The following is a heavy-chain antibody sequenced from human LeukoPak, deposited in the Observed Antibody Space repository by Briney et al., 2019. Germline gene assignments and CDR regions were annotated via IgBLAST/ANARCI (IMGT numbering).Heavy chain of an antibody. Sequence: ASVKVSCKVSGYTLTELSMHWVRQAPGKGLEWMGGFDPEDGETIYAQKFQGRVTMTEDTSTDTAYMELSSLRSEDTAVYYCALAVAVSWPYYFDYWGRGTLVTVSS. V-gene: IGHV1-24*01. J-gene: IGHJ4*02. CDR2: FDPEDGET. CDR1: GYTLTELS. D-gene: IGHD6-19*01. CDR3: ALAVAVSWPYYFDY.